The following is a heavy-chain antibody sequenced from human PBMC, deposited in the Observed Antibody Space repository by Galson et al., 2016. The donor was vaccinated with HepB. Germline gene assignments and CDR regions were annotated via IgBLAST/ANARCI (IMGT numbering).Heavy chain of an antibody. J-gene: IGHJ4*02. Sequence: SLRLSCAASGFTFSSYWMPWVRQAPGKGLVWVSQINNDGSITRYADAGKGRFTISRDNAKNTMLLQMNTLRAADTAVYYCVRGNPLSDNWGQGTLVTVSS. D-gene: IGHD1-14*01. CDR2: INNDGSIT. V-gene: IGHV3-74*01. CDR1: GFTFSSYW. CDR3: VRGNPLSDN.